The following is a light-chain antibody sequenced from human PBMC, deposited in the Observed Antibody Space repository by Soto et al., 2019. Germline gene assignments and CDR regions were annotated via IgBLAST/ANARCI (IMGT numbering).Light chain of an antibody. V-gene: IGKV1-27*01. Sequence: DIQMTQSPSSLSASVGDRVTITCRASQGISTYLAWYQQKPGKGPNLLIYAASALQSGVPSRFSGDGSGTEFTLSISSLQPEDVATYYCQKYNIAPLFTFGPGTKVEI. CDR3: QKYNIAPLFT. CDR1: QGISTY. CDR2: AAS. J-gene: IGKJ3*01.